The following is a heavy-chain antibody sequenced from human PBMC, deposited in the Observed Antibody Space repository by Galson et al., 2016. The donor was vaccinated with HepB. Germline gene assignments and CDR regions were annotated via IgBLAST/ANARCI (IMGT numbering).Heavy chain of an antibody. CDR2: IYPGDSEI. D-gene: IGHD2-2*01. CDR1: GYSFTTYW. J-gene: IGHJ6*04. V-gene: IGHV5-51*01. Sequence: QSGAEVKKPGESLRISCKGSGYSFTTYWIGWVRQMPGKGLECMGIIYPGDSEIRYSPSFQGQVTISADKSISTAYLQSTSLRASDSAIYYCARLEGYCTSTSCYGIFAMDVWGKGTTVTVSS. CDR3: ARLEGYCTSTSCYGIFAMDV.